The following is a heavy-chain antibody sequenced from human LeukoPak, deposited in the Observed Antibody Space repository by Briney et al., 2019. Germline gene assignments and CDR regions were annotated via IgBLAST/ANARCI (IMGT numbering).Heavy chain of an antibody. CDR3: ATDSGSYQVDY. D-gene: IGHD1-26*01. J-gene: IGHJ4*02. V-gene: IGHV6-1*01. Sequence: SQTLSLTCAISGDSVSSNSVTWNWIRQSPSRGLEWLGRTYYRSTWYNDYAVSVRGRITVNPDTSKNQFSLKLSSVTAADTAVYYCATDSGSYQVDYWGQGTLVTVSS. CDR1: GDSVSSNSVT. CDR2: TYYRSTWYN.